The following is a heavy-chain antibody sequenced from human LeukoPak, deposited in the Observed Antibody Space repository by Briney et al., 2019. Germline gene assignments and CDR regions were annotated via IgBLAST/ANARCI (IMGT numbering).Heavy chain of an antibody. J-gene: IGHJ4*02. D-gene: IGHD6-13*01. Sequence: PGRSLRLSCAASGFTFSSYGMHWVRQAPGKGLEWVAVISYDGSNKYYADSVKGRFTISRDNSKNTLYLQMNSLRAEDTAVYYCVIPRTLPGIAAAGIAVAGKLRSDYWGQGTLVTVSS. CDR1: GFTFSSYG. V-gene: IGHV3-30*03. CDR2: ISYDGSNK. CDR3: VIPRTLPGIAAAGIAVAGKLRSDY.